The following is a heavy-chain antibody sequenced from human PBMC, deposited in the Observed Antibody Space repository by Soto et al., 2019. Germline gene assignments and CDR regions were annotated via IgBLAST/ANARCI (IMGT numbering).Heavy chain of an antibody. CDR3: ARDRGYYDSSGEFDAFDI. Sequence: GASVKVSCKASGGTFSSYAISWVRQSPGQGLELMGGIIPIFGTANYAQKFQGRVTITADESTSTAYMELSSLRSEETAVYYCARDRGYYDSSGEFDAFDIWGQGTMVTV. CDR1: GGTFSSYA. V-gene: IGHV1-69*13. CDR2: IIPIFGTA. D-gene: IGHD3-22*01. J-gene: IGHJ3*02.